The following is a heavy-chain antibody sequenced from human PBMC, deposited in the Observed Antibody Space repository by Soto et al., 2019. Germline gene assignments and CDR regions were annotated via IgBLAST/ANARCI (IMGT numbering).Heavy chain of an antibody. CDR3: ARDDYGDFTFDD. CDR1: GFSFSSYA. D-gene: IGHD4-17*01. Sequence: GGSLRLSCAASGFSFSSYAMNWVRQAPGKGLEWVAVISHDGTNKYYRDSVKVRFTISRDNSKNTLYLQMDSLRTEDTAVYYCARDDYGDFTFDDWGQGTLVTVSS. CDR2: ISHDGTNK. J-gene: IGHJ4*02. V-gene: IGHV3-30-3*01.